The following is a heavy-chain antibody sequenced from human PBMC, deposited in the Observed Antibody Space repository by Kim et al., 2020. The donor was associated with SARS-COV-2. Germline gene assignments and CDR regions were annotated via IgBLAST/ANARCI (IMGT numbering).Heavy chain of an antibody. Sequence: SETLSLTCTVSGYSISSNYFWGWIRQPPGQGLEWIGTIHHSGRTYYNPSLKYRVTISVDTSKNQFSLRLSSLTAADTALYYCARIVPAGGNDYWGQGTLVTVSS. CDR1: GYSISSNYF. CDR2: IHHSGRT. J-gene: IGHJ4*02. CDR3: ARIVPAGGNDY. D-gene: IGHD2-2*01. V-gene: IGHV4-38-2*02.